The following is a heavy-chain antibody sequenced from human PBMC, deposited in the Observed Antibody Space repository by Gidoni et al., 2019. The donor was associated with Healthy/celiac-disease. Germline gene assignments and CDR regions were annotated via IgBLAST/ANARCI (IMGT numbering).Heavy chain of an antibody. CDR2: ISYDESYK. CDR1: GFTFSSNA. J-gene: IGHJ4*02. D-gene: IGHD2-15*01. CDR3: ARGSGPYCSGGICYSFDY. Sequence: QVQLVESGGGVVQTGRSMRLSCAASGFTFSSNAIHGVRQAPGKGLECVAVISYDESYKYYADSVMGRFTISRDNSKNTLYLQMNSLRADDTAVYYCARGSGPYCSGGICYSFDYWGQGILVTVSS. V-gene: IGHV3-30*04.